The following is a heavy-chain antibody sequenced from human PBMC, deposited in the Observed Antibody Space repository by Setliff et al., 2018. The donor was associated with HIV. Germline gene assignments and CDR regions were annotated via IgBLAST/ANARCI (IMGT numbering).Heavy chain of an antibody. CDR3: ARITSGWYPEIDY. V-gene: IGHV2-26*01. J-gene: IGHJ4*02. Sequence: PPGKALEWLAHIFSNDEKSYNTSLKSRLTISKDTSKGLVVLTMTNMDPVDTAPYYCARITSGWYPEIDYWGQGTLVTVSS. CDR2: IFSNDEK. D-gene: IGHD6-13*01.